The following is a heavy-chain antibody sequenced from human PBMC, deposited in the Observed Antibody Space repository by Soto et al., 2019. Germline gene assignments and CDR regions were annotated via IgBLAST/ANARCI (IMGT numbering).Heavy chain of an antibody. D-gene: IGHD3-22*01. V-gene: IGHV2-5*02. J-gene: IGHJ3*02. CDR2: VYWDDDT. CDR3: AHRGDSSGAGLDAFDI. Sequence: KESGPTLVKPTQTLTLTCSFSGFSLTTDGVGVAWIHQPPGKALEWLAIVYWDDDTRYTPSLKTRLTIIKDTSKNQVVLTMTHMDPVDTATYYCAHRGDSSGAGLDAFDIWGQGIMVTVSS. CDR1: GFSLTTDGVG.